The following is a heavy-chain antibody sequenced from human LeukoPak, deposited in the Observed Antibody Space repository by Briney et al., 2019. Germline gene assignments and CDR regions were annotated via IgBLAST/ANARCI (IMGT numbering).Heavy chain of an antibody. CDR3: ARSSLGYCSSTSCYKRFDY. CDR2: IIPIFGTA. Sequence: RASVKVSCKASGGTFSSYAISWVRQAPGQGLEWMGGIIPIFGTANYAQKFQGRVTITTDESTSTAYMELSSLRSEDTAVYYCARSSLGYCSSTSCYKRFDYWGQGTLVTVSS. J-gene: IGHJ4*02. D-gene: IGHD2-2*02. CDR1: GGTFSSYA. V-gene: IGHV1-69*05.